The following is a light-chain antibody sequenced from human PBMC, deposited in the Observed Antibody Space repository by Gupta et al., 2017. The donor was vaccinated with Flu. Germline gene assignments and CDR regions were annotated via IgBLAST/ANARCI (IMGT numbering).Light chain of an antibody. CDR1: QSVSSSY. CDR2: GAS. V-gene: IGKV3-20*01. J-gene: IGKJ2*01. Sequence: RATLSCRASQSVSSSYLAWYQQKPGQAPRLLIYGASSRATGIPDRCSGSGAGTDFTLTISRLEPADFAVYYCQQYGSSPLTFGQGTKLEIK. CDR3: QQYGSSPLT.